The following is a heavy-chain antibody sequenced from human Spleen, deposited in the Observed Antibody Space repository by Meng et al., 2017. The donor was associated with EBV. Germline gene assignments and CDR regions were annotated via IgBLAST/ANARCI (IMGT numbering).Heavy chain of an antibody. D-gene: IGHD5-18*01. J-gene: IGHJ4*02. CDR1: GGSVSSGSYY. CDR3: ARLVYVDTTMVTAIDY. V-gene: IGHV4-61*01. CDR2: MHYTGIT. Sequence: GPLQASGPGLVKPSGTLSLTCTVSGGSVSSGSYYWSWIRQPPGKGLEWIGYMHYTGITHYNPSLKSRVTISVDTSKNQFSLKLSSVTAADTAVYYCARLVYVDTTMVTAIDYWGQGTLVTVSS.